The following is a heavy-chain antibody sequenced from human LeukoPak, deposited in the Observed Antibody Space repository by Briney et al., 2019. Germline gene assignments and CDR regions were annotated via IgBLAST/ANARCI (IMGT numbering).Heavy chain of an antibody. CDR2: IIPIFGTA. V-gene: IGHV1-69*06. D-gene: IGHD1-26*01. J-gene: IGHJ4*02. CDR3: ATGPSGSYAFDY. Sequence: GASVKVSCKASGGTFSSYAISWVRQAPGQGLEWMGGIIPIFGTANYAQKFQGRVTITADKSTSTAYMELSSLRSEDTAVYYCATGPSGSYAFDYWGQGTLVTVSS. CDR1: GGTFSSYA.